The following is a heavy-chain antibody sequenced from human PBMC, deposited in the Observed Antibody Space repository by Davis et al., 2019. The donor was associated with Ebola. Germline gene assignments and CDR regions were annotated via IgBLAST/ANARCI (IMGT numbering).Heavy chain of an antibody. CDR2: ISSSGSDI. J-gene: IGHJ5*02. CDR1: GFTFSSYS. V-gene: IGHV3-21*01. CDR3: ARSRNNWPYNWFDP. D-gene: IGHD1-20*01. Sequence: GESLKISCAASGFTFSSYSMNWVRQAPGKGLEWVSSISSSGSDIYYAGSVKGRFTISRDNAKNSLYLHMNSLRAEDTAVYFCARSRNNWPYNWFDPWGQGTLVTVSS.